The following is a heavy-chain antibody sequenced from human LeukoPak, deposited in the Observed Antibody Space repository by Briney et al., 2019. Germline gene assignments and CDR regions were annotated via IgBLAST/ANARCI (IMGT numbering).Heavy chain of an antibody. D-gene: IGHD3-22*01. CDR2: IYSGGNT. V-gene: IGHV3-53*01. CDR1: GFTFDDYT. J-gene: IGHJ4*02. CDR3: ARRAGDYSHPYDY. Sequence: PGGSLRLSCTASGFTFDDYTMSWVRQAPGKGLEWVSFIYSGGNTYYADSVKGRFTISRDNSKNTVHLQMNSLRAEDTAMYYCARRAGDYSHPYDYWGQGTLVTVSS.